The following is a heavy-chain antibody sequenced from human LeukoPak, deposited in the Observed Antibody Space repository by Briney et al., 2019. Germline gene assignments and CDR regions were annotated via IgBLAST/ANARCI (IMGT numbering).Heavy chain of an antibody. Sequence: GGSLRLSCAASGFTFSSYWMSWVRQAPGKGLEWVAVISYDGSNKYYADSVKGRFTISRDNSKNTLYLQMNSLRAEDTAVYYCAKDLGWFDPWGQGTLVTVSS. CDR2: ISYDGSNK. J-gene: IGHJ5*02. CDR1: GFTFSSYW. CDR3: AKDLGWFDP. V-gene: IGHV3-30*18.